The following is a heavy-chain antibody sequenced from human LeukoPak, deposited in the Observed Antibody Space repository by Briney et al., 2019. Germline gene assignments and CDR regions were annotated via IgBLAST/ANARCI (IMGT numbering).Heavy chain of an antibody. D-gene: IGHD6-13*01. V-gene: IGHV4-59*01. J-gene: IGHJ4*02. CDR2: IYYSGRT. Sequence: PSETLSLTCTVSGGSISNYYWSWIRQPPGKGLEWIGYIYYSGRTTYNPSLKSRVTISVDTSKNQVSLKLSSVTAADTAMYYCARGIMFYSRWFEYGDYFDSWGQGTLVTVSS. CDR3: ARGIMFYSRWFEYGDYFDS. CDR1: GGSISNYY.